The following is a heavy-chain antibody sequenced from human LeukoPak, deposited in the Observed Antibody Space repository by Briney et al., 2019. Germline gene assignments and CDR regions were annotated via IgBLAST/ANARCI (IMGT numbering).Heavy chain of an antibody. Sequence: PSETLSLTCTVSGGSISSYYWSWIRQPPGKGLEWIGYIYYSGSTNYNPSLKSRVTISVDTSKNQFSLKLSSVTAADTAVYYCARSHDSSGYYFNLGFDYWGQGTLVTVSS. D-gene: IGHD3-22*01. CDR2: IYYSGST. CDR3: ARSHDSSGYYFNLGFDY. J-gene: IGHJ4*02. CDR1: GGSISSYY. V-gene: IGHV4-59*08.